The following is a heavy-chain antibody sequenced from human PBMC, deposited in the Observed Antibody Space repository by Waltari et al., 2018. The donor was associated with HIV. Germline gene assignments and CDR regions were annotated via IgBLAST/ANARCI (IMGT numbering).Heavy chain of an antibody. CDR3: ARAGRGGGEYYFDY. CDR1: GFTVSSNY. Sequence: EVQLVETGGGLIQPGGSLRLSCAASGFTVSSNYMSWVRQAPGKGLEWVSVIYSGSSTYYADSVKGRFTISRDNSKNTLYLQMNSLRAEDTAVYYCARAGRGGGEYYFDYWGQGTLVTVSS. J-gene: IGHJ4*02. CDR2: IYSGSST. D-gene: IGHD3-16*01. V-gene: IGHV3-53*02.